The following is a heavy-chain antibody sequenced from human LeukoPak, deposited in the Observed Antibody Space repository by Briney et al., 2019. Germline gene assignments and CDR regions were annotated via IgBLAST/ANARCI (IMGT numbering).Heavy chain of an antibody. CDR2: IYYSGST. CDR1: GDSISSGDYY. CDR3: AREGSSWSYYFDY. D-gene: IGHD6-13*01. Sequence: SETLSLTCTVSGDSISSGDYYWSWIRQPPGKGLEWIGYIYYSGSTNYNPSLKSRVTISVDTSKNQFSLKLSSATAADTAVYYCAREGSSWSYYFDYWGQGTLVTVSS. V-gene: IGHV4-61*08. J-gene: IGHJ4*02.